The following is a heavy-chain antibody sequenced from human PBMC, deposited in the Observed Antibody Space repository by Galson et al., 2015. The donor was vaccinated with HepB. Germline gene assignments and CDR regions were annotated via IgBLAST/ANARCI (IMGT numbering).Heavy chain of an antibody. Sequence: TLSLTCTVSGGSISSGSYYWSWIRQPAGKGLEWIGRIYTSGSTNYNSSLKSRVTISVDTSKNQFSLKLSSVTAADTAVYYCARDLIVVVPAAKYYYYYGMDVWGQGTTVTVSS. CDR1: GGSISSGSYY. J-gene: IGHJ6*02. D-gene: IGHD2-2*01. CDR3: ARDLIVVVPAAKYYYYYGMDV. CDR2: IYTSGST. V-gene: IGHV4-61*02.